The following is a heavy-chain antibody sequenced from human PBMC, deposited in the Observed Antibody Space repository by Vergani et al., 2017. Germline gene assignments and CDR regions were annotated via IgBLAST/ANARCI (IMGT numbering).Heavy chain of an antibody. Sequence: VQLLQSGGGVIQPGGSVRLSCVVSGFALNRHAMYWVRQAPGKGLEWVAVISYDGSNKYYADSVKGRFTISRDNSKNTLYLQMNSLRAEDTAVYYCARGPYYDFWSGYYMANYYYYMDVWGKGTTVTVSS. D-gene: IGHD3-3*01. J-gene: IGHJ6*03. CDR3: ARGPYYDFWSGYYMANYYYYMDV. V-gene: IGHV3-30-3*01. CDR2: ISYDGSNK. CDR1: GFALNRHA.